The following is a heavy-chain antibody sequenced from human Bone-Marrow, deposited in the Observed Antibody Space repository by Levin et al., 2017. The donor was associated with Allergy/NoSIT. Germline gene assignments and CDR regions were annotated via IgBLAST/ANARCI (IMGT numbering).Heavy chain of an antibody. CDR3: ATVLCCSGWYKRYFEY. V-gene: IGHV1-24*01. Sequence: GESLKISCKVSGYNVTELSIHWVRQAPGKGLEWMGGFHPEDGGKISAQKFQGRVTMTEDTSRNTAYMELSSLRSEDTAVYYCATVLCCSGWYKRYFEYWGRGTLVTVSS. J-gene: IGHJ4*02. CDR1: GYNVTELS. D-gene: IGHD6-19*01. CDR2: FHPEDGGK.